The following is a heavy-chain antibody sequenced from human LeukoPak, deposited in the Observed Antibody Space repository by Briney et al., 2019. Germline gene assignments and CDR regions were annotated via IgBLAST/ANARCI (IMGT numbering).Heavy chain of an antibody. V-gene: IGHV3-33*06. CDR3: AKGVLGFYTNFDY. CDR2: IWYDGTNI. D-gene: IGHD2-2*02. CDR1: GLILSSYG. Sequence: GTSLRLSCAASGLILSSYGFRWVRQAPGKGLEWVAVIWYDGTNIYYGDSVKGRFSISRDNSKNTVYLQMNSLRAEDTALYYCAKGVLGFYTNFDYWGQGTLVTVSS. J-gene: IGHJ4*02.